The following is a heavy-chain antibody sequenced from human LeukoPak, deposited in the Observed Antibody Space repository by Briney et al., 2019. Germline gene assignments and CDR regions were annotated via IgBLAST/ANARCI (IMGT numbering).Heavy chain of an antibody. J-gene: IGHJ4*02. Sequence: GGSLRLSCAASGFTFSSYAMSWVRQAPGKGLEWVSAISGSGGSTYYADSVKGRFTISRDNSKNTLYLQMNSLRAEDTAVYYCANKRDDILTGFDYWGQGTLVTVSS. D-gene: IGHD3-9*01. CDR3: ANKRDDILTGFDY. CDR2: ISGSGGST. CDR1: GFTFSSYA. V-gene: IGHV3-23*01.